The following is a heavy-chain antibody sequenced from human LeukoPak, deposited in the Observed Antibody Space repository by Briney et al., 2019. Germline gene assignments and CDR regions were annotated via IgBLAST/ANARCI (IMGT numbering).Heavy chain of an antibody. CDR2: IKSKTDGGTT. J-gene: IGHJ6*02. V-gene: IGHV3-15*07. CDR1: GFTFSNAW. Sequence: GGSLRLSCAASGFTFSNAWMNWVRQAPGKGLEWVGRIKSKTDGGTTDYAAPVKGSFTISRDDSKNTQYLQMNSLKTEDTAVYYCARGGGYSYGTLSHYGMDVWGQGTTVTVSS. CDR3: ARGGGYSYGTLSHYGMDV. D-gene: IGHD5-18*01.